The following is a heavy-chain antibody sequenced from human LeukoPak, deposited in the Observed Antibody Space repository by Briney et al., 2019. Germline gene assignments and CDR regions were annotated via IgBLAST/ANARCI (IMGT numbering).Heavy chain of an antibody. Sequence: GGSLRLSCAASGFTFSSYGMHWVRQAPGKGLEWVAVISYDGSNKYYADSVKGRFTISRDNSKNTLYLQMNGLRAEDTAVYYCAGRIVATIWGDYYGMDVWGQGTMVTVSS. CDR1: GFTFSSYG. D-gene: IGHD5-12*01. CDR3: AGRIVATIWGDYYGMDV. V-gene: IGHV3-30*03. J-gene: IGHJ6*02. CDR2: ISYDGSNK.